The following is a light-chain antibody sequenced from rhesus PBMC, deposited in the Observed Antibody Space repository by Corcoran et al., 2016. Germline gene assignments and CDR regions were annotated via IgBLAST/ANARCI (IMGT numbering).Light chain of an antibody. CDR1: QGISDH. J-gene: IGKJ2*01. CDR2: AVS. CDR3: LQGYSTPYS. Sequence: DIQMTQSPSSLSASVGDRVTITCRASQGISDHLSWYQQKPGKAPKRLFYAVSSLESGVPSRFSGSGSGAEFTLTISSLPPEDFAAYYCLQGYSTPYSFGQGTKVEI. V-gene: IGKV1-36*02.